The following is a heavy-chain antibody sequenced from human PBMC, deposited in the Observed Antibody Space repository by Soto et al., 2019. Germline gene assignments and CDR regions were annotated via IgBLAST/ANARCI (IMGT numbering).Heavy chain of an antibody. V-gene: IGHV3-30-3*01. D-gene: IGHD2-15*01. Sequence: GSLRLSCAASGFTFTNYAMHWVRQGPGKGLEWVAVISYDGNTKFYTDSLKGRFSISRDNSKNTLYLQMNSLIAEDTAVYYCAKDPRYCSGGTCFPEGEHWLDSWGQGTLVTVSS. J-gene: IGHJ5*01. CDR1: GFTFTNYA. CDR2: ISYDGNTK. CDR3: AKDPRYCSGGTCFPEGEHWLDS.